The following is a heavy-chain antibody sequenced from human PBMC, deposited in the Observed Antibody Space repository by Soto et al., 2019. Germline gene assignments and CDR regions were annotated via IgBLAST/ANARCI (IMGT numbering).Heavy chain of an antibody. CDR3: ARRNYYRCGGCVKDAFDI. J-gene: IGHJ3*02. V-gene: IGHV3-30-3*01. Sequence: QVQLVESGGGVVQPGRSLRLSCAASGFTFRTYAMHWVRQAPGKGLEWMAVITYDGSIKTYADSVKGRFTISRDNSENPLYLQMNSLRPEDTALYYCARRNYYRCGGCVKDAFDIWGQGALVTVSS. D-gene: IGHD2-21*01. CDR1: GFTFRTYA. CDR2: ITYDGSIK.